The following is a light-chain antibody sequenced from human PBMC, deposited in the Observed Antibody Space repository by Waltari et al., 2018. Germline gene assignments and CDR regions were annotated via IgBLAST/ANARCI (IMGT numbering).Light chain of an antibody. CDR3: SSYTSSSTWV. V-gene: IGLV2-14*03. Sequence: QSALTQPASVSGSPGQSITISCTATSSDVISDNHVSWYQQHPGKAPKVMIYDVDNRPSGVANRFSGSRSGNTASLTISGRQAEDEADYYCSSYTSSSTWVFGGGTRLTVL. CDR1: SSDVISDNH. J-gene: IGLJ3*02. CDR2: DVD.